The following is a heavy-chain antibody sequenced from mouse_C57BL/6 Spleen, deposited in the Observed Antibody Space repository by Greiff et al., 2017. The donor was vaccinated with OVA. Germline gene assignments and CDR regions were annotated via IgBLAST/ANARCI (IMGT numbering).Heavy chain of an antibody. V-gene: IGHV1-59*01. D-gene: IGHD4-1*01. CDR3: ARSEGNWYYFDC. CDR1: GYTFTSYW. CDR2: IDPSDSYT. Sequence: QVQLQQSGAELVRPGTSVKLSCKASGYTFTSYWMHWVKQRPGQGLEWIGVIDPSDSYTNYNQKFKGKATLTVDTSSSTAYMQLSSLTSEDSAVYYCARSEGNWYYFDCWGPSATLTVST. J-gene: IGHJ2*01.